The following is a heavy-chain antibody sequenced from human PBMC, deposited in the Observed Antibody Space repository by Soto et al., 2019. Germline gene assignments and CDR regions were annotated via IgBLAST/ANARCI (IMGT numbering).Heavy chain of an antibody. CDR2: IDPSDSYT. CDR3: ARASSSWYFNYGMDV. Sequence: GESLKISCKGSGYSFTSYWISWVRQMPGKGLEWMGRIDPSDSYTNYSPSFQGHVTISADKSSSTAYLQWSSLKASDTAMYYCARASSSWYFNYGMDVWGQGTTVTVSS. D-gene: IGHD6-13*01. CDR1: GYSFTSYW. J-gene: IGHJ6*02. V-gene: IGHV5-10-1*01.